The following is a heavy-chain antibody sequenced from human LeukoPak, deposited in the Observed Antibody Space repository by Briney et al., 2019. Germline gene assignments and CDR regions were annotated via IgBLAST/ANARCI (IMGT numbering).Heavy chain of an antibody. CDR3: ARAEHYVWGSYRELFGPNWFDP. V-gene: IGHV3-23*01. CDR2: ISGSGDST. Sequence: GGSLRLSCAVSGFTFSSHAMSWVRQAPGKGLEWISGISGSGDSTYYADSVKGRFTISRDNPKNTLFLQMNSLRAEDTAVYYCARAEHYVWGSYRELFGPNWFDPWGQGTLVTVSS. CDR1: GFTFSSHA. D-gene: IGHD3-16*02. J-gene: IGHJ5*02.